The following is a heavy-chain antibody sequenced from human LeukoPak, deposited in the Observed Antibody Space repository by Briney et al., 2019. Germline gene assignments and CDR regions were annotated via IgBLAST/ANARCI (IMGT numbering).Heavy chain of an antibody. J-gene: IGHJ4*02. CDR2: ISGSGGST. V-gene: IGHV3-23*01. Sequence: GGSLRLSCAASGFTFSNYGMNWVRQAPGKGLEWVSGISGSGGSTYHLDSVEGRFTISRDNSKNTLYLQMNSLRAEDTAVYYCAKSDGYYDSAHDSWGQGTLVTVSS. CDR1: GFTFSNYG. D-gene: IGHD3-22*01. CDR3: AKSDGYYDSAHDS.